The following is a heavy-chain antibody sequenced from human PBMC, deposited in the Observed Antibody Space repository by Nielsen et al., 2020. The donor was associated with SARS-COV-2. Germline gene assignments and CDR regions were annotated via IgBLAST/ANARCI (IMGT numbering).Heavy chain of an antibody. J-gene: IGHJ5*02. CDR2: ISGNGDNT. D-gene: IGHD2-15*01. CDR3: ARDHGDIVVVVAAPWFDP. Sequence: WIRQPPGKGLEWVSGISGNGDNTYYADSVRGRFTISRDNSKNTLYLQMNSLRAEDTAVYYCARDHGDIVVVVAAPWFDPWGQGTLVTVSS. V-gene: IGHV3-23*01.